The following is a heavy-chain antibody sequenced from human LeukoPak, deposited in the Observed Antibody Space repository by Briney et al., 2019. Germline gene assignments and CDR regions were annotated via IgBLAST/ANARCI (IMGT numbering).Heavy chain of an antibody. D-gene: IGHD2-2*01. V-gene: IGHV1-18*01. Sequence: ASVKVSFKASGGTFSSYAISWVRQAPGQGLEWMGWISGYNGNTNYAQKLQGRVTMTTDTSTSTAYMELRSLRSDDTAVYYCAREYCSTTRCYMADYWGQGTLVTVSS. CDR1: GGTFSSYA. CDR2: ISGYNGNT. J-gene: IGHJ4*02. CDR3: AREYCSTTRCYMADY.